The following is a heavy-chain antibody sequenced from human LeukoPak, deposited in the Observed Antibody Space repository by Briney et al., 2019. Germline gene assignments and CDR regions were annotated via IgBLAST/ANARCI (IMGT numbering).Heavy chain of an antibody. CDR3: ASTPVEVATDDFDY. Sequence: ASVKVSCKASVYTFTSYYMHWVRQAPGQGLEWMGIINPSGGSTSYAQKFQGRVTMTRDTSTTTFYMELSSLRSEDTAVYYCASTPVEVATDDFDYWGQGTLVTVSS. D-gene: IGHD5-24*01. CDR1: VYTFTSYY. J-gene: IGHJ4*02. CDR2: INPSGGST. V-gene: IGHV1-46*01.